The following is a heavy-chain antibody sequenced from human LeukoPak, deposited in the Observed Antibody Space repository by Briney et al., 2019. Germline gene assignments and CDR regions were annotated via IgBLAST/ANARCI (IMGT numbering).Heavy chain of an antibody. D-gene: IGHD6-13*01. J-gene: IGHJ4*02. CDR1: GGSISNYW. V-gene: IGHV4-59*01. CDR3: ARGYSSSWNYLDY. CDR2: VFDSRST. Sequence: SETLSLTCTVSGGSISNYWWSWIRHPPGKGLERIGYVFDSRSTNYNPSLKSRVTISVDTSKKQFSLKVSSVTAADTAVYYCARGYSSSWNYLDYWGQGTLVTVSS.